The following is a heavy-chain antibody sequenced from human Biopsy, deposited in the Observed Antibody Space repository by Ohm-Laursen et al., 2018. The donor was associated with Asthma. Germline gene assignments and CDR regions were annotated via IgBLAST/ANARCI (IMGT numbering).Heavy chain of an antibody. CDR3: ARGQGRGIQLWSLDP. CDR2: IDQSGYT. CDR1: GGYLTGHY. V-gene: IGHV4-34*01. J-gene: IGHJ5*02. D-gene: IGHD5-18*01. Sequence: SETLSLTCTVYGGYLTGHYWNWIRQPPGKGLEWIGEIDQSGYTNYNPSLKSRVTISADTSKNQFHLNLSSVTAADTAVYFCARGQGRGIQLWSLDPWGQGILVTVSS.